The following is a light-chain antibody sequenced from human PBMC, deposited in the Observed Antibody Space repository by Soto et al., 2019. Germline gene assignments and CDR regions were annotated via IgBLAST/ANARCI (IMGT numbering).Light chain of an antibody. CDR1: SGHSAYA. CDR3: QTWGTGIVL. CDR2: VKSDGGH. V-gene: IGLV4-69*01. Sequence: QAVVTQSPSASASLGASVKLTCTLSSGHSAYAIAWHQQQPEKGPRYLMKVKSDGGHIRGDGIPDRFSGSSSGAERYLTISSLQSEDEADYYCQTWGTGIVLFGGGTKLTVL. J-gene: IGLJ2*01.